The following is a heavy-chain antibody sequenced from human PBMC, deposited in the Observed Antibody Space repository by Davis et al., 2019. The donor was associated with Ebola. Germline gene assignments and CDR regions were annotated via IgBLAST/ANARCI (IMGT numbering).Heavy chain of an antibody. CDR3: TTGAVEMLDS. D-gene: IGHD5-24*01. V-gene: IGHV3-15*07. Sequence: GESLKISCAASGFTFSHAWMNWVRQAPGKGLEWVGRIKSKTDGGTIGYAAPVKGRFTISRDDSKNTLYLQMNSLKTEDTAVYYCTTGAVEMLDSWGQGTLVTVSS. CDR2: IKSKTDGGTI. CDR1: GFTFSHAW. J-gene: IGHJ4*02.